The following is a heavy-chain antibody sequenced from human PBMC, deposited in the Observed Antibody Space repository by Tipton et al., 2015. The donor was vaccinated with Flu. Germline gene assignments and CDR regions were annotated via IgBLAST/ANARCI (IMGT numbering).Heavy chain of an antibody. J-gene: IGHJ3*02. D-gene: IGHD3-22*01. CDR2: IYPGDSDT. Sequence: VQLVQSGAEVKKPGESLKISCKGSGYSFTNYWIGWVRQMPGKGLEWMGIIYPGDSDTRYSPSFQGQVTISADKSISTAYLQWSSLKASDTGMYYCLRRPNDDGSGYPGAIDIWGQGTMVTVSS. V-gene: IGHV5-51*03. CDR3: LRRPNDDGSGYPGAIDI. CDR1: GYSFTNYW.